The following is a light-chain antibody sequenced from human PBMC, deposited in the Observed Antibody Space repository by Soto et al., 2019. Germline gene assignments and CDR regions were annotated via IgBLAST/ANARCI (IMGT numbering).Light chain of an antibody. CDR1: MRDVGAYNL. Sequence: QSALTQPASVSGSAGQSITISCAGTMRDVGAYNLVSWYQQHPGTAPKLIIYEVRNRPSGISSRFSGSRSGNTASLTISGIQSEDEGDYYFSAYTARSTLVFGGGTKLTVL. V-gene: IGLV2-14*01. CDR2: EVR. CDR3: SAYTARSTLV. J-gene: IGLJ3*02.